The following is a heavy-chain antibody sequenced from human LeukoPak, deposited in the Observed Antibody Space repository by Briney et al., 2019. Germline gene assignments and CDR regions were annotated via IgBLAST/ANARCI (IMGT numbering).Heavy chain of an antibody. J-gene: IGHJ3*02. CDR1: GLIFDDYT. D-gene: IGHD3-16*02. V-gene: IGHV3-43*01. CDR3: AKDSDRYRQGWAFDI. Sequence: GGSLRLSCAASGLIFDDYTMHWVRHGPGKGLEWVSLISWDGDSTYYADSVKGRFTISRDNSRNSLYLQMNSLRTEDTALYYCAKDSDRYRQGWAFDIWGQGTMVTVSS. CDR2: ISWDGDST.